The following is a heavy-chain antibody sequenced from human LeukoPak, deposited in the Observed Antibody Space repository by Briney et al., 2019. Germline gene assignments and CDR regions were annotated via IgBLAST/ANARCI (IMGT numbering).Heavy chain of an antibody. J-gene: IGHJ3*02. CDR2: YGSGGMR. CDR3: AKDSWSENGIYDAFDI. V-gene: IGHV3-23*01. D-gene: IGHD2-8*01. Sequence: GGSLRLSCAASGFTFREYAMNWVRQAPGKGLEWVSVYGSGGMRYYTDSVKGRFTLSRDDSKNTLSLQMNNLRPEDTAIYYCAKDSWSENGIYDAFDIWGQGTMVTVSS. CDR1: GFTFREYA.